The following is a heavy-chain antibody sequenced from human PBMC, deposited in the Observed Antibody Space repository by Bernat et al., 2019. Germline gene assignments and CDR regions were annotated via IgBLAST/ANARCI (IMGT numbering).Heavy chain of an antibody. CDR3: ARATILVPDYYYYYMDV. CDR2: IYSGGTT. J-gene: IGHJ6*03. V-gene: IGHV3-66*01. D-gene: IGHD2-8*02. CDR1: GFTVSSNY. Sequence: EVQLVESGGGLVQPGGSLRLSCAASGFTVSSNYMSWVRQAPGKGLEWVSIIYSGGTTYYADSVKGRFTISRDNSKNTLDLQMNSLRAEDTAVYYCARATILVPDYYYYYMDVWGKGTTVTVSS.